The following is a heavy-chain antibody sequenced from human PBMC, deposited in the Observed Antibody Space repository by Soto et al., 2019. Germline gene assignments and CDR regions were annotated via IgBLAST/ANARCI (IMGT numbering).Heavy chain of an antibody. CDR2: ISSSSSYT. D-gene: IGHD1-26*01. J-gene: IGHJ4*02. Sequence: QVQLVESGGGLVKPGGSLRLSCAASGFTFSDYYMSWIRQAPGKGLEWVSYISSSSSYTNYADSVKGRFTISRDNAKNLRYLQMNSLRAEDAAVYYWARSRRVGVVDYWGQGTLVTVSS. V-gene: IGHV3-11*06. CDR1: GFTFSDYY. CDR3: ARSRRVGVVDY.